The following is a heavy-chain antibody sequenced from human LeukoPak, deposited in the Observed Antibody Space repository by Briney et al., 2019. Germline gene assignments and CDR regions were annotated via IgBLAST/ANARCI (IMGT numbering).Heavy chain of an antibody. V-gene: IGHV1-69*13. CDR3: AAARPGRDYGDYYFDY. CDR2: IIPIFGTA. Sequence: ASVKVSCKASGGTFSSYAISWVRQAPGQGLEWMGGIIPIFGTANYAQKFQGRVTITADESTSTAYMELSSLRSEDTAVYYCAAARPGRDYGDYYFDYWGQGTLVTVSS. CDR1: GGTFSSYA. J-gene: IGHJ4*02. D-gene: IGHD4-17*01.